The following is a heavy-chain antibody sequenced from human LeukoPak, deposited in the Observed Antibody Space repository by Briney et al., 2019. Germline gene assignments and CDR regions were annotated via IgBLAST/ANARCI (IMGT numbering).Heavy chain of an antibody. CDR3: ARDKGYSYDPGRGNGYDI. CDR2: ISGYSGDS. Sequence: VASVKVSCKASGYTFTTYGVSWVRQAPGQGLEGMGWISGYSGDSNYAQKLQGRVTMTTDTSTSTAYMELRSLRSDDTAVYYCARDKGYSYDPGRGNGYDIWGQGTMVTVSS. V-gene: IGHV1-18*01. D-gene: IGHD5-18*01. J-gene: IGHJ3*02. CDR1: GYTFTTYG.